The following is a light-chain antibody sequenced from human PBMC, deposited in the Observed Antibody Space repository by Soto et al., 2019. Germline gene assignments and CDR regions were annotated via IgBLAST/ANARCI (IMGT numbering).Light chain of an antibody. CDR3: QSYDSGLSGVV. CDR2: GNS. V-gene: IGLV1-40*01. CDR1: SSNIGAGYD. Sequence: QSVLTQPPSVSGAPGQRVTISCTGSSSNIGAGYDVHWYQQLPGTAPKLLIYGNSNRPSGVPDRFSGSKSGTSASLAITGIQAEDEADYSCQSYDSGLSGVVFGGGTKLTVL. J-gene: IGLJ2*01.